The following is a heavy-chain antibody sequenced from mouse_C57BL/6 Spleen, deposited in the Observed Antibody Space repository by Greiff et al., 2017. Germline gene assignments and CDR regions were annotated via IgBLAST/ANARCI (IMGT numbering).Heavy chain of an antibody. J-gene: IGHJ3*01. V-gene: IGHV1-69*01. CDR1: GYTFTSYW. CDR3: ARSTMVTGGFAY. CDR2: IDPSDSYT. D-gene: IGHD2-2*01. Sequence: VQLQQSGAELVMPGASVKLSCKASGYTFTSYWMHWLKPRPGQGLEWIGEIDPSDSYTNYNQKFKGKSTLTVDKSSSTAYMQLSSLTSEDSAVYYCARSTMVTGGFAYWGQGTLVTVSA.